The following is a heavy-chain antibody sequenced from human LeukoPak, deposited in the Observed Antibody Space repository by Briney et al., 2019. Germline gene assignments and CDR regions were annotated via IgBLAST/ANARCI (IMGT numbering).Heavy chain of an antibody. Sequence: AEGSLRLSCAASGFTFSSYAMSWVRQAPGKGLEWVSAISGSGGSTYYADSVKGRFTISRDNSKNTLYLQMNGLRAEDTAVYYCAKEDSAYYSDSSGYCFDYWGQGTLVTVSS. CDR2: ISGSGGST. J-gene: IGHJ4*02. CDR3: AKEDSAYYSDSSGYCFDY. V-gene: IGHV3-23*01. D-gene: IGHD3-22*01. CDR1: GFTFSSYA.